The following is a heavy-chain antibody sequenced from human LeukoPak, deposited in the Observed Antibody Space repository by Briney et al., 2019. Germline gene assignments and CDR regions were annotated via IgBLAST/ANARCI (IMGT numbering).Heavy chain of an antibody. D-gene: IGHD6-13*01. Sequence: GGSLRLSCAASGFTFRNYWMGWVRQAPGKGLEWVSGISAGGGSTYYADSVKGRFTISRDNSKNTLYLQMNSLTVEDTAVYYCAKSPRSAADNWFDPWGQGTLVTVSS. CDR3: AKSPRSAADNWFDP. V-gene: IGHV3-23*01. CDR2: ISAGGGST. CDR1: GFTFRNYW. J-gene: IGHJ5*02.